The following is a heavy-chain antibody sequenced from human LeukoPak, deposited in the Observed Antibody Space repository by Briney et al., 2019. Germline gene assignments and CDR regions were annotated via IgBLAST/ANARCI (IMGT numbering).Heavy chain of an antibody. CDR3: ARDLRSYGFREDDAFDI. D-gene: IGHD5-18*01. V-gene: IGHV3-21*01. J-gene: IGHJ3*02. CDR2: ISSSSSYI. CDR1: GFTFSSYS. Sequence: GESLKISCAASGFTFSSYSMNWVRQAPGKGLEWVSSISSSSSYIYYADSVKGRFTISRDNAKNSLYLQMNSLRAEDTAVYYCARDLRSYGFREDDAFDIWGQGTMVTVSS.